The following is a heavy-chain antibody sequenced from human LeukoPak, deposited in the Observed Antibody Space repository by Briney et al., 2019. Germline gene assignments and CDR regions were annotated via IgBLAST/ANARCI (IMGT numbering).Heavy chain of an antibody. CDR2: INWNGGST. V-gene: IGHV3-20*04. J-gene: IGHJ4*02. CDR3: ARVLRHFDWSPFDY. Sequence: PGGSLRLSCAASGFTFDDYGLSWVRQAPGKGLEWVSGINWNGGSTGYADSVKGRFTISRDNAKNSLYLQMNSLRAEDTAFYYCARVLRHFDWSPFDYWGQGILVTVSS. CDR1: GFTFDDYG. D-gene: IGHD3-9*01.